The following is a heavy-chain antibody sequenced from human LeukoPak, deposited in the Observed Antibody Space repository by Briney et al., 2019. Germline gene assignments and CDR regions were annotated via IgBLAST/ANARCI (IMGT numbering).Heavy chain of an antibody. CDR3: ARSKLTAAPYFDY. CDR1: GGSFSGYY. D-gene: IGHD2-2*01. CDR2: INHSGST. Sequence: PSETLSLTCAVYGGSFSGYYWSWIRQPPGKGLEWIGEINHSGSTNYNPSLKSRVTISVDTSKNQFSLKLSSVTAADTAVYYCARSKLTAAPYFDYWGQGTLVTVSS. J-gene: IGHJ4*02. V-gene: IGHV4-34*01.